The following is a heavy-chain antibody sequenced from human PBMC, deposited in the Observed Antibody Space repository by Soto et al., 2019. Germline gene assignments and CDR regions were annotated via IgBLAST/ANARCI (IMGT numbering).Heavy chain of an antibody. CDR2: INAANGDT. J-gene: IGHJ5*02. Sequence: ASVKVSGKASGYTFTSYGIHWVRQAPGQRLEWMGWINAANGDTKYSPKFQGRVTITRDTSASTAYMELSSLRSEDTAVYYCVRRHVSATGIDWFDPWGQGTLVTVSS. CDR3: VRRHVSATGIDWFDP. D-gene: IGHD6-13*01. V-gene: IGHV1-3*01. CDR1: GYTFTSYG.